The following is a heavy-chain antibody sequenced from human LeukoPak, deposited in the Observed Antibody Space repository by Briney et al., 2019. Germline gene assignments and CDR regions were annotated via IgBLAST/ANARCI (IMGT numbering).Heavy chain of an antibody. Sequence: GESLKISCQASGYSFANYWIAWVRQIPGKGMEWIGNIYPGGSDTRYSTPFQGQVTISADKSTNTAYLQWSRLKASDTAMYYCARGREFHRRSFDSWGQGTLFTVSS. V-gene: IGHV5-51*01. CDR1: GYSFANYW. J-gene: IGHJ4*02. CDR2: IYPGGSDT. D-gene: IGHD3-10*01. CDR3: ARGREFHRRSFDS.